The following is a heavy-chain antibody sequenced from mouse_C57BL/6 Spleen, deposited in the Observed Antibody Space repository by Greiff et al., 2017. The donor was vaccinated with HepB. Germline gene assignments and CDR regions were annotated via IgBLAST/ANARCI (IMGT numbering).Heavy chain of an antibody. CDR1: GYTFTSYW. J-gene: IGHJ1*03. D-gene: IGHD2-3*01. V-gene: IGHV1-61*01. CDR2: IYPSDSET. CDR3: ASPPVSYDGYSHWYFDV. Sequence: QVQLQQPGAELVRPGSSVKLSCKASGYTFTSYWMDWVKQRPGQGLEWIGNIYPSDSETHYNQKFKDKATLTVDKSYSTAYMQLSSLTSEASAVYYWASPPVSYDGYSHWYFDVWGTGTTVTVSS.